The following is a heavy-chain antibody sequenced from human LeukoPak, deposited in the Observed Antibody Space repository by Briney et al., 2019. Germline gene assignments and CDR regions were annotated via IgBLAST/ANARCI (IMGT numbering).Heavy chain of an antibody. D-gene: IGHD3-3*01. CDR2: ISGSGGST. CDR1: GCTFSSYA. Sequence: GGSLRLSCAASGCTFSSYAMSWVRQAPGKGLEWVSAISGSGGSTYYADSVKGRFTISRDNSKNTLYLQMNSLRAEDTAVYYCAKVKGFWNRMRAFDIWGQGTMVTVSS. J-gene: IGHJ3*02. V-gene: IGHV3-23*01. CDR3: AKVKGFWNRMRAFDI.